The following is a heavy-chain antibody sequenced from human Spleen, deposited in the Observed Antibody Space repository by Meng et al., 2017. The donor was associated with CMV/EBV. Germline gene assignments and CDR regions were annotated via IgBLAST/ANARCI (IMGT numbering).Heavy chain of an antibody. CDR3: ARVPSVVNPRALAY. CDR1: GYTFTSYD. Sequence: ASVKVSCKASGYTFTSYDINWVRQAPGQGLEWMGWMNPHSGNTGYAQKFQGRVTMTRNTSISTAYMELSSLRSEDTAVYYCARVPSVVNPRALAYWGQGTLVTVSS. V-gene: IGHV1-8*01. CDR2: MNPHSGNT. J-gene: IGHJ4*02. D-gene: IGHD4-23*01.